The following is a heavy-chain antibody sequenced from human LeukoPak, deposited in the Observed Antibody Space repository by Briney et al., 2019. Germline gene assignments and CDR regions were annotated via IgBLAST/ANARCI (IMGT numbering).Heavy chain of an antibody. CDR3: AKDMGYSYGYTYFDY. Sequence: PGGSLRLSCAASGFTFSSYSMNWVRQAPGKGLEWVSSISSSSSYIYYADSVKGRFTISRDNAKNSLYLQMNSLRAEDTALYYCAKDMGYSYGYTYFDYWGQGTLVTVSS. D-gene: IGHD5-18*01. V-gene: IGHV3-21*04. CDR1: GFTFSSYS. CDR2: ISSSSSYI. J-gene: IGHJ4*02.